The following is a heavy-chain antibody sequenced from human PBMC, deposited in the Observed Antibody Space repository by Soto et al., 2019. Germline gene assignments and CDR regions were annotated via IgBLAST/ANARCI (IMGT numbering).Heavy chain of an antibody. J-gene: IGHJ5*02. CDR2: ISAYNGNT. Sequence: GASVKVSCKASGYTFTSYGISWVRQAPGQGLEWMGWISAYNGNTNYAQKLQGRVTMTTDTSTSTAYMELRSLRSDDTAVYYCARQHPYDFWSGSPSNWFDPWGQGTLVTVSS. V-gene: IGHV1-18*04. CDR3: ARQHPYDFWSGSPSNWFDP. D-gene: IGHD3-3*01. CDR1: GYTFTSYG.